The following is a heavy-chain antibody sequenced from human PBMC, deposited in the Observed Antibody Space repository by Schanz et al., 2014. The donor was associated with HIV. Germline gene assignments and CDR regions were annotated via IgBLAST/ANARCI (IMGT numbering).Heavy chain of an antibody. CDR3: ASTEFPYSSSSDYYYGMDV. CDR1: GFTFSDAW. J-gene: IGHJ6*02. CDR2: ISWNSGSI. V-gene: IGHV3-11*04. D-gene: IGHD6-6*01. Sequence: VQLVESGGGLVKPGGSLRLSCAASGFTFSDAWMSWVRQAPGKGLEWVSGISWNSGSIGYADSVKGRFTISRDNARNTLYLQMNSLRAEDTAVYYCASTEFPYSSSSDYYYGMDVWGQGTTVTVSS.